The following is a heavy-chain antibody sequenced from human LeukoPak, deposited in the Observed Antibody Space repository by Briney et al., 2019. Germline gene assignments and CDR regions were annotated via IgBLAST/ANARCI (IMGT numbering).Heavy chain of an antibody. V-gene: IGHV3-30-3*01. CDR2: ISYDGNNK. J-gene: IGHJ5*02. D-gene: IGHD3-10*01. CDR3: ARAPKAYYYGSGSYSNWFDP. Sequence: GGSLRLSCAASGFTFSSYAMHWVRQAPGKGLEWVAVISYDGNNKYYADSVKGRFTISRDNSKNTLYLQMNSLRAEDTAVYYCARAPKAYYYGSGSYSNWFDPWGQGTLVTVSS. CDR1: GFTFSSYA.